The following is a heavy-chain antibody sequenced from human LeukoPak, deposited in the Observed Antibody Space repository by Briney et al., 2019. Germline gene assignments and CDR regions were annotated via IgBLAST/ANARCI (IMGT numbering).Heavy chain of an antibody. CDR2: IGGSGDST. V-gene: IGHV3-23*01. J-gene: IGHJ4*02. Sequence: GGSLRLSCAASGFTLSSYIMSWVRQAPGKGLEWVSLIGGSGDSTYYADSVKGRFTISRGNSKNTLYLRMNSLRADDTAVYYCAKEGPGGGGYFDDWGQGTLVTVSS. CDR3: AKEGPGGGGYFDD. CDR1: GFTLSSYI. D-gene: IGHD3-16*01.